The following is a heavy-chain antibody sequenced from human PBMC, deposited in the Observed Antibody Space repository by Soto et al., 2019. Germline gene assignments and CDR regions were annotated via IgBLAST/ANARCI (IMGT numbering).Heavy chain of an antibody. J-gene: IGHJ4*02. CDR2: INSDGSSK. CDR1: GFTFSSYW. V-gene: IGHV3-74*03. CDR3: ARVETCSSTSCYSVFDY. Sequence: EVQLVESGGGLVQPGGSLRLSCAASGFTFSSYWMHWVRQAPGKGLVWVSRINSDGSSKTYADSVKGRFTISRDNDKNTLYMKMNCLRAEDMAVYYCARVETCSSTSCYSVFDYWGQGTLVTVSS. D-gene: IGHD2-2*01.